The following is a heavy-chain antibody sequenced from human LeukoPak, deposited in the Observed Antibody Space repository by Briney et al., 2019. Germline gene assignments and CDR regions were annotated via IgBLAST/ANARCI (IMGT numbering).Heavy chain of an antibody. CDR3: ARCPYYYGSGRNFDC. J-gene: IGHJ4*02. Sequence: PSETLSLTCTVSGGPISSGSYYWSSIRQPAGKGLEWIGRIYTRGSTNYNPYITSRVTISVDTSKNQFSLKLSSVTAADTAVYYCARCPYYYGSGRNFDCWGQGTLVTVSS. CDR2: IYTRGST. V-gene: IGHV4-61*02. CDR1: GGPISSGSYY. D-gene: IGHD3-10*01.